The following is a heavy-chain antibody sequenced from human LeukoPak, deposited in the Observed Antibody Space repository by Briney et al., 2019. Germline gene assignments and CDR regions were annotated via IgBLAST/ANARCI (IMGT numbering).Heavy chain of an antibody. CDR3: ASAGYSSGWAFDY. CDR2: ISGSGGST. V-gene: IGHV3-23*01. D-gene: IGHD6-19*01. Sequence: GGSLRLSCAASGFTFSSYGMHWVRQAPGKGLEWVSAISGSGGSTYYADSVKGRFTISRDNSKNTLYLQMNSLRAEDTAVYYCASAGYSSGWAFDYWGQGTLVTVPS. J-gene: IGHJ4*02. CDR1: GFTFSSYG.